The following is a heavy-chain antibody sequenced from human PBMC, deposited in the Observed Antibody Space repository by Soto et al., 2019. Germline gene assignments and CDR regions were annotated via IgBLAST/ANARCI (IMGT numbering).Heavy chain of an antibody. CDR1: GFTFSSYW. J-gene: IGHJ5*02. V-gene: IGHV3-74*01. CDR2: INSDGSST. CDR3: ARDPAAIAAAPTWFDP. Sequence: PGGSLRLSCAASGFTFSSYWMHWVRQAPGKGLLWVSRINSDGSSTSYADSVKGRFTISRDNAKNTLYLQMNSLRAEDTAVYYCARDPAAIAAAPTWFDPWGQGTLVTVPQ. D-gene: IGHD6-13*01.